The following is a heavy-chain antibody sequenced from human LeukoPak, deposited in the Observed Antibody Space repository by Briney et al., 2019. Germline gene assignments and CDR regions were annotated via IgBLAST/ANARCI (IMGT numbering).Heavy chain of an antibody. V-gene: IGHV4-59*01. D-gene: IGHD2-15*01. J-gene: IGHJ6*02. CDR2: IYYSGST. CDR3: ARDVVLYGMDV. Sequence: PSETLSLTCTVSGGSISSYYWSWIRQPPGKGLEWIGYIYYSGSTNYNPSLKSRVTISVDTSKNQFSLKLSSVTAADTAVYYCARDVVLYGMDVWGQGTTVTVSS. CDR1: GGSISSYY.